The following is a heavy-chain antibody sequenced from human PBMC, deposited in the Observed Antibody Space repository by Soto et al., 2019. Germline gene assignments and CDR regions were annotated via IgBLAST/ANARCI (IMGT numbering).Heavy chain of an antibody. Sequence: SETLSLTCSVSGASIRSGGYYWSWLRQSPGKGLEWIGHIYYTGSTFYSPSLKSRLTISLDTSKNQFSLDLRSVTAADTAMYYCARIEMASIKWGRGTLVTISS. J-gene: IGHJ4*02. CDR1: GASIRSGGYY. CDR3: ARIEMASIK. CDR2: IYYTGST. V-gene: IGHV4-31*03.